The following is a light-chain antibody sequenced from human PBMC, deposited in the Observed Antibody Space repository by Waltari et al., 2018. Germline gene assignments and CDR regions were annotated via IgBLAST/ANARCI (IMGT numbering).Light chain of an antibody. CDR1: QSVSRTC. CDR2: SAS. V-gene: IGKV3-20*01. CDR3: QQCAGSPYT. Sequence: EIVLTQSPATLSLSPGERATLSCRASQSVSRTCLAWYRQNPGQAPRLLVYSASTRMGGIPDRFSGSGSGADFTLTISSLEAEDVAVYYCQQCAGSPYTFGQGTKLEIK. J-gene: IGKJ2*01.